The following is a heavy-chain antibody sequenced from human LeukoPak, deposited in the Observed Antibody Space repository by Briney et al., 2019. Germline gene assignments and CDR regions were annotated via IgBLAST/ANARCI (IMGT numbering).Heavy chain of an antibody. Sequence: SETLSLTCTVSGGSISSSSYYWGWIRQPPGKGLEWIGSIYYSGSTYYNPSLKSRVTISVDTSKNQFSLKLSPVTAADTAVYYCAREEDSSGTLFDYWGQGTLVTVSS. D-gene: IGHD3-22*01. CDR2: IYYSGST. CDR3: AREEDSSGTLFDY. J-gene: IGHJ4*02. V-gene: IGHV4-39*07. CDR1: GGSISSSSYY.